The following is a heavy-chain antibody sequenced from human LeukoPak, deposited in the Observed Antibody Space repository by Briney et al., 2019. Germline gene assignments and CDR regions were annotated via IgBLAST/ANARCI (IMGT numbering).Heavy chain of an antibody. Sequence: PSQTLSLTCTVSGGSISSGDYYWSSIRQHPGKGLEWIGYIYYSGSTYYNPSLKSRVTISVDTSKNQLSLKLSSVTAADTAVYYCARDPGTYYYDSSGHPSHPPPHLYGMDVWGQGTTVTVSS. CDR2: IYYSGST. J-gene: IGHJ6*02. CDR1: GGSISSGDYY. V-gene: IGHV4-31*03. CDR3: ARDPGTYYYDSSGHPSHPPPHLYGMDV. D-gene: IGHD3-22*01.